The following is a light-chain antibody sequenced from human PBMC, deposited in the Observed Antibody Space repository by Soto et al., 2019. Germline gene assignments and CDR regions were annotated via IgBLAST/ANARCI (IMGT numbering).Light chain of an antibody. J-gene: IGKJ4*01. CDR3: QEYGTSPFT. Sequence: EIVLTQSAGTLSLSPGEIATLSCRASQSFSSNYLAWSQQKPGQAPRVIIEVASSRATGIPDRFSGSGSGTDFTLTISTLEPEDFAVYYCQEYGTSPFTFAGGTKVEIK. CDR1: QSFSSNY. V-gene: IGKV3-20*01. CDR2: VAS.